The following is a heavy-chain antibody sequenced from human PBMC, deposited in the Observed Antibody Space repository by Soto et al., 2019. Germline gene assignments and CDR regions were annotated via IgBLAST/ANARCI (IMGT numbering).Heavy chain of an antibody. Sequence: SQTLSLTCAISGDSVSSNSAAWNWIRQSPSRGLEWLGRTYYRPKWYNDYAVSVKSRITINPDTSKNQFSLQLNSVTPEDTAVYYCATGGIGWYGRWHYVMDGWGQGTTVTVAS. CDR2: TYYRPKWYN. CDR1: GDSVSSNSAA. V-gene: IGHV6-1*01. J-gene: IGHJ6*02. D-gene: IGHD6-19*01. CDR3: ATGGIGWYGRWHYVMDG.